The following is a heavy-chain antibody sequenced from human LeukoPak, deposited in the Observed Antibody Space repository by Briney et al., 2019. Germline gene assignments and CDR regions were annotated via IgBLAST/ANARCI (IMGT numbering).Heavy chain of an antibody. Sequence: GGSLRLSCAASGFTFSSYSMTWVRQAPGKGLEWVSSISSSSSYIYYADSVKGRFTISRDNAKNSLYLQMNSLRAEDTAVYYCARARWDSSSPDYWGQGTLVTVSS. J-gene: IGHJ4*02. CDR3: ARARWDSSSPDY. CDR2: ISSSSSYI. D-gene: IGHD6-13*01. V-gene: IGHV3-21*01. CDR1: GFTFSSYS.